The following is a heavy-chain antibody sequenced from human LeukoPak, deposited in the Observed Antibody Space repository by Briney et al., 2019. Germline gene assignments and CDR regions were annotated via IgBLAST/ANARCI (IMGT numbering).Heavy chain of an antibody. CDR3: AKGWYYYDSSGYQDY. V-gene: IGHV3-30*02. Sequence: GGSLRLSCAASGFTFNSYGMHWVRQAPGKGLEWVAFIRYDGSNKYYADSVKGRFTISRDNSKNTLYLQMNSLRAEDTAVYYCAKGWYYYDSSGYQDYWGQGTLVTVSS. CDR2: IRYDGSNK. D-gene: IGHD3-22*01. CDR1: GFTFNSYG. J-gene: IGHJ4*02.